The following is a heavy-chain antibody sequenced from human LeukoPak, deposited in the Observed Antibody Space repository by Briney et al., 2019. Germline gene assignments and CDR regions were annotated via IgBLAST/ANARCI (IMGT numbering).Heavy chain of an antibody. CDR2: IKQDGSEK. Sequence: GGSLRLSCAASGFTFSSYWMSWVRRAPGKGLEWVANIKQDGSEKYYVDSVKGRFTISRDNAKNSLYLQMNSLRAEDTAVYYCATLWFGESDFDYWGQGTLVTVSS. CDR1: GFTFSSYW. J-gene: IGHJ4*02. V-gene: IGHV3-7*01. D-gene: IGHD3-10*01. CDR3: ATLWFGESDFDY.